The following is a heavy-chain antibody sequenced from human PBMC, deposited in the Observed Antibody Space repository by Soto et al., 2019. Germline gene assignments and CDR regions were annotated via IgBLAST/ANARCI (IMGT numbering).Heavy chain of an antibody. V-gene: IGHV4-59*01. D-gene: IGHD6-19*01. CDR3: ARNIGGSGWASSTYWYFDL. CDR1: GGSISSYY. CDR2: IYYSGST. J-gene: IGHJ2*01. Sequence: SETLSLTCTVSGGSISSYYWSWIRQPPGKGLEWIGYIYYSGSTNYNPSLKSRVTISVDTSKNQFSLKLSSVTAADTAVYYCARNIGGSGWASSTYWYFDLWGRGTLVTVSS.